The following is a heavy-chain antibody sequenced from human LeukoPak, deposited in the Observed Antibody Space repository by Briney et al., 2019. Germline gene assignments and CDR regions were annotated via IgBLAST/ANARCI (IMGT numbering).Heavy chain of an antibody. Sequence: GALRLSCAASGFTFTNYWMNWLRQAPGKGLEWVANIKEDGGAKNYVDSVKGRFTISRDNAKNSLYLQMNNLRVEDTAVYYCARERVTTTSFDYWGQGVLVTVSS. CDR2: IKEDGGAK. CDR1: GFTFTNYW. J-gene: IGHJ4*02. D-gene: IGHD2/OR15-2a*01. CDR3: ARERVTTTSFDY. V-gene: IGHV3-7*01.